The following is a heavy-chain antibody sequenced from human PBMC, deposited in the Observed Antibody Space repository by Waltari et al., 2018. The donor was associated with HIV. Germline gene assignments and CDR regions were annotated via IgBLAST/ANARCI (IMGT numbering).Heavy chain of an antibody. V-gene: IGHV7-4-1*01. CDR2: IHSYTGSP. J-gene: IGHJ4*03. D-gene: IGHD2-2*01. CDR3: AEIYAAFGFAY. Sequence: QVQLQQSPSQFKKPGTSDKISCKSSEIAFGGRVINWVRQAPGQGLEWIGLIHSYTGSPTSAQVFSGLLISASDTPVTASYLPIRALKTKDSATYYCAEIYAAFGFAYWGKGTLCSV. CDR1: EIAFGGRV.